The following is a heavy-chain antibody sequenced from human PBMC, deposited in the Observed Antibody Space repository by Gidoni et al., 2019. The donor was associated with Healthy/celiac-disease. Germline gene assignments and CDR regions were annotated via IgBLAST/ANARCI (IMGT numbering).Heavy chain of an antibody. J-gene: IGHJ4*02. CDR1: GFTFSSYA. V-gene: IGHV3-23*01. CDR3: AKGPRASGFGELLIDY. D-gene: IGHD3-10*01. CDR2: ISGSGGST. Sequence: EVQLLESGGGLVQPGGSLRLSCAASGFTFSSYAMGWVRQAPGKGLEWVSAISGSGGSTDYADSVKGRFTISRDNSKNTLYLQMNSLRAEDTAVYYCAKGPRASGFGELLIDYWGQGTLVTVSS.